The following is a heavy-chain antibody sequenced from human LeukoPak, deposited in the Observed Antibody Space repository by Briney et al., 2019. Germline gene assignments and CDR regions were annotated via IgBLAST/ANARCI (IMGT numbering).Heavy chain of an antibody. CDR2: IRYDGSNK. CDR1: GFTFSSYG. D-gene: IGHD3-22*01. J-gene: IGHJ4*02. CDR3: ARDPDGIYYHESSGYRDY. V-gene: IGHV3-30*02. Sequence: PGGSLRLSCAASGFTFSSYGMHWVRQAPGKGLEWVAFIRYDGSNKYYADSVKGRFTISRDNSKNTLYLQMNSLRAEDTAVYYCARDPDGIYYHESSGYRDYWGQGTLVTVSS.